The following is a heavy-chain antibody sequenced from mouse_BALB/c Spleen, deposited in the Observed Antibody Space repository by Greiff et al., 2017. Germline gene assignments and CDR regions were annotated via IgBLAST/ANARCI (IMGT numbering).Heavy chain of an antibody. CDR1: GYNFKENT. V-gene: IGHV1-62-2*01. CDR3: ARHDSEMDGDEYYFDY. J-gene: IGHJ2*01. Sequence: VQRVQSGAELVKPGASVKLSCKASGYNFKENTIHWVKQRSGQGLEWIGWFYPGSGSIKYNEKFKDKATLTADKSSSTVYMELSRLTSEDSAVSFCARHDSEMDGDEYYFDYWGQGTTLTVSS. CDR2: FYPGSGSI. D-gene: IGHD2-13*01.